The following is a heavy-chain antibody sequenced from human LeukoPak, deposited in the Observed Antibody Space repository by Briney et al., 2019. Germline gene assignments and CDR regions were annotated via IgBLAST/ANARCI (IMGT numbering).Heavy chain of an antibody. CDR2: IYSGGSA. Sequence: GGSLKLSCAASGFTVSRNYMSWVRQAPGKGLEWVSIIYSGGSAYYADSVEGRFTISRDNSKNTLYLQLSSLRADDTAVYYCASIAAAGTPFDYWGQGTLVTVSS. CDR3: ASIAAAGTPFDY. D-gene: IGHD6-13*01. J-gene: IGHJ4*02. V-gene: IGHV3-53*01. CDR1: GFTVSRNY.